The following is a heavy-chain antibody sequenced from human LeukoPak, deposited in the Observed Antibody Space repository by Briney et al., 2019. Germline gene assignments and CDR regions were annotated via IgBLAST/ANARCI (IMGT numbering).Heavy chain of an antibody. V-gene: IGHV1-18*01. CDR2: ISAYNGNT. D-gene: IGHD6-13*01. CDR3: ATGGSSWPLDY. Sequence: ASVKVSCTASGYTFTSYGISWVRQAPGQGLEWLGWISAYNGNTNYAQNLQGRVTVTTDTSTSTAYMELRSLRSDDTAVYYCATGGSSWPLDYWGQGTLVTVSS. J-gene: IGHJ4*02. CDR1: GYTFTSYG.